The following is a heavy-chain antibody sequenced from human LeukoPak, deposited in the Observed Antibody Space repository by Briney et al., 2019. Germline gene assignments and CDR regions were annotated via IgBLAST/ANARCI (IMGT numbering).Heavy chain of an antibody. CDR3: ARTSGDIYYYYYYMDA. CDR1: GGAFSSYA. D-gene: IGHD2-21*02. V-gene: IGHV1-69*05. CDR2: IIPIFATP. J-gene: IGHJ6*03. Sequence: SVKVSCKASGGAFSSYAINWVRQAPGQGLEWMGGIIPIFATPNYAQKFQGRVTITTDESTSTAYMELSSLRSEDTAVHYCARTSGDIYYYYYYMDAWGKGTTVTVSS.